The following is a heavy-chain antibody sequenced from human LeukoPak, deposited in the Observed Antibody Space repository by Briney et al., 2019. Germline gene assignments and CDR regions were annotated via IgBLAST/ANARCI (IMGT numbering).Heavy chain of an antibody. Sequence: PGGSLRLSCAASGFTLSSYWMSWVRQAPGKGLEWVANIKQDGSEKYYVDSVKGRFTISRDNAKNSLYLQMNSLRAEDTAVYYCATLVATTRFDCWGQGTLATVSS. V-gene: IGHV3-7*01. J-gene: IGHJ4*02. CDR2: IKQDGSEK. CDR3: ATLVATTRFDC. CDR1: GFTLSSYW. D-gene: IGHD5-12*01.